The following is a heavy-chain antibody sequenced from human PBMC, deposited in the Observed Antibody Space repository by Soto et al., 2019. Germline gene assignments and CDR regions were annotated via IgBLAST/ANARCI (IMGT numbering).Heavy chain of an antibody. D-gene: IGHD6-13*01. Sequence: QVTLKESGPVLVKATETLTLTCNISGFSLTTGRMGVSWIRQPPGKALEWVALIFANNERSYSTSLQSRLSISDDTSKRQVVLTMTNVDPVDTATYFCARLVADSSWYHYGLDVWGQGTTVTVS. CDR3: ARLVADSSWYHYGLDV. V-gene: IGHV2-26*03. CDR1: GFSLTTGRMG. CDR2: IFANNER. J-gene: IGHJ6*02.